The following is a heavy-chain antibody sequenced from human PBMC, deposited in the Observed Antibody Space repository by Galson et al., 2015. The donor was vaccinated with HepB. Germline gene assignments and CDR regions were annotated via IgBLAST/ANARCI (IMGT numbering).Heavy chain of an antibody. D-gene: IGHD1-14*01. Sequence: HWVRQAPGQGPEWMGWVSPTSGATDYAQKFQGRVTLTRDTSINTAYMELSSLTSDDTALYYCARDGIFSRDYDGFDIWGQGTMITVSS. J-gene: IGHJ3*02. V-gene: IGHV1-2*02. CDR3: ARDGIFSRDYDGFDI. CDR2: VSPTSGAT.